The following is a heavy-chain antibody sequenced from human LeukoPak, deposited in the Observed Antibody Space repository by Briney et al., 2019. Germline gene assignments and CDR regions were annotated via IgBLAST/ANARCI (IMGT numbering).Heavy chain of an antibody. CDR2: IIPIFGTA. Sequence: GASVKVSCKASGGTFISYAISWVRQAPGQGLEWMGGIIPIFGTANYAQKFQGRVTITADESTSTAYMELSSLRSEDTAVYYCARREHYDILTGYVYWGQGTLVTVSS. CDR1: GGTFISYA. D-gene: IGHD3-9*01. V-gene: IGHV1-69*13. CDR3: ARREHYDILTGYVY. J-gene: IGHJ4*02.